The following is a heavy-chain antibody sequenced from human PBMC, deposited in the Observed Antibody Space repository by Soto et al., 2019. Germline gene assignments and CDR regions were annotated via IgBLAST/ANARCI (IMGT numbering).Heavy chain of an antibody. CDR1: GYTFTSYG. Sequence: ASVKVSCKASGYTFTSYGISWVRQAPGQGLEWMGWISSYNGNTNYAQKLQGRVTMTTDTSTSTAYMELRSLRSDDTAVYYCARGDTWKSPYYYTHVWCKGISVTVFS. J-gene: IGHJ6*03. D-gene: IGHD1-1*01. CDR3: ARGDTWKSPYYYTHV. V-gene: IGHV1-18*01. CDR2: ISSYNGNT.